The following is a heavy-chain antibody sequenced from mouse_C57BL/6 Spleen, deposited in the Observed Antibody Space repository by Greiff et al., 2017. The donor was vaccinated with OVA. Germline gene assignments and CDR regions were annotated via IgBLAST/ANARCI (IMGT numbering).Heavy chain of an antibody. D-gene: IGHD1-1*01. CDR2: ISYDGSN. CDR1: GYSITSGYY. J-gene: IGHJ2*01. V-gene: IGHV3-6*01. Sequence: VQLQQSGPGLVKPSQSLSLTCSVTGYSITSGYYWNWIRQFPGNKLEWMGYISYDGSNNYNPSLKNRISITRDTSKNQFFLKLNSVTTEDTATYYCARADYYGPHFDYWGQGTTLTVSS. CDR3: ARADYYGPHFDY.